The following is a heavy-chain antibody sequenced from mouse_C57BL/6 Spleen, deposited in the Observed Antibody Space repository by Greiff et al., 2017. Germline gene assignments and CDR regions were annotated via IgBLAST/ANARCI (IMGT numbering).Heavy chain of an antibody. D-gene: IGHD4-1*01. CDR2: ISDGGSYT. CDR1: GFTFSSYA. J-gene: IGHJ2*01. Sequence: EVQLQESGGGLVKPGGSLKLSCAASGFTFSSYAMSWVRQTPEKRLEWVATISDGGSYTYYPDNVKGRFTISRDNAKNNLYLQMSHLKSEDTAMYYCARDRELGGEDNFDYWGQGTTLTVSS. CDR3: ARDRELGGEDNFDY. V-gene: IGHV5-4*01.